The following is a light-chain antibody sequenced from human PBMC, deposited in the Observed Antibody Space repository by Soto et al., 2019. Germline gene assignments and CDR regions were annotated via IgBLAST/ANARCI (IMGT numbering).Light chain of an antibody. CDR1: RSNIGSNT. CDR2: YNN. Sequence: QSVLTQPPSASGTRGQRVTISCSGSRSNIGSNTVNWYQQLPGTAPKLLIYYNNQRPSGVPDRFSGSKSGTSASLAISGLQSDDEADYYCAAWDDTLKGVFGTGTKLTVL. J-gene: IGLJ1*01. CDR3: AAWDDTLKGV. V-gene: IGLV1-44*01.